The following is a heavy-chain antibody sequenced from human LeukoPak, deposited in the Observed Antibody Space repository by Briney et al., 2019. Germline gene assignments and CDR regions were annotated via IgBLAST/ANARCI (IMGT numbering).Heavy chain of an antibody. V-gene: IGHV4-34*01. Sequence: PSETLSLTCAVYGGSFSGYYWSWSRQPPGKGLEWIGEINHSGSTNYNPSLKSRVTISVDTSKNQFSLKLSSVTAADAAVYYCARGLSVRRIDYWGQGTLVTVSS. CDR2: INHSGST. CDR1: GGSFSGYY. J-gene: IGHJ4*02. CDR3: ARGLSVRRIDY. D-gene: IGHD3-10*02.